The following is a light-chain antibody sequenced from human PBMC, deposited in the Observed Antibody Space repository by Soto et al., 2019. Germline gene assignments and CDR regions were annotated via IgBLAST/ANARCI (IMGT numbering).Light chain of an antibody. CDR2: AVS. Sequence: QSLLTQPASVSGPPGQSITISCTGSMSDVVGYEYVSWYQQHPGKAPKLMIYAVSNRPSGVSTRFSGSKSGNTASLTISGLQADEEADYYCSSFTSSSTLPSVFGTGTKVTVL. CDR1: MSDVVGYEY. V-gene: IGLV2-14*01. J-gene: IGLJ1*01. CDR3: SSFTSSSTLPSV.